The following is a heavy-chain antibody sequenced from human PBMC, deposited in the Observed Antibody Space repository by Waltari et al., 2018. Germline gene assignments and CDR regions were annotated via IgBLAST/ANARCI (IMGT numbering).Heavy chain of an antibody. D-gene: IGHD3-10*01. V-gene: IGHV3-21*01. Sequence: EVQLVESGGGLVKPGGSLRLSCAASGFTFSSYSMNWVRQAPGKGLEWVSSIRSSSSYIYYADSVKGRFTISRDNAKNSLYLQMNSLRAEDTAVYYCARWSNSGEFDYWGQGTLVTVSS. CDR3: ARWSNSGEFDY. J-gene: IGHJ4*02. CDR2: IRSSSSYI. CDR1: GFTFSSYS.